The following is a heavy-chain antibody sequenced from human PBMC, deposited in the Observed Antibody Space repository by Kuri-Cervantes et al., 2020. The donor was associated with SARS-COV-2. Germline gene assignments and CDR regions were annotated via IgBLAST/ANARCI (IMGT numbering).Heavy chain of an antibody. CDR2: INHSGST. V-gene: IGHV4-34*01. J-gene: IGHJ5*02. Sequence: SQTLSLTCAVYGGSFSGYYWSWIRQPPGKGLEWIGEINHSGSTNYNPSLKSRVTISVDTSKNQFSLKLSSVTAADTAVYYCARGRGYSGWRLNWFDPWGQGTLVTVSS. D-gene: IGHD5-12*01. CDR1: GGSFSGYY. CDR3: ARGRGYSGWRLNWFDP.